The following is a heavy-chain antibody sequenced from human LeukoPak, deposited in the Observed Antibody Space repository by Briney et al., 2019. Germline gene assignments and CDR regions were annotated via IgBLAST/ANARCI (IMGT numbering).Heavy chain of an antibody. CDR1: GYTFTGYY. V-gene: IGHV1-2*02. CDR3: ARDPSLTYGDYFFDY. J-gene: IGHJ4*02. Sequence: ASVKVSCKASGYTFTGYYMHWVRQAPGQGLERMGWINPNSGGTKYAQKFPGRATMTRDTSISTAYMELSRLRSDDTAVYYCARDPSLTYGDYFFDYWGQGTLVTVSS. D-gene: IGHD4-17*01. CDR2: INPNSGGT.